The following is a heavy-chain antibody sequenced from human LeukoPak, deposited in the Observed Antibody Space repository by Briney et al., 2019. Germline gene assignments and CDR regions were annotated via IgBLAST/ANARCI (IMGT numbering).Heavy chain of an antibody. V-gene: IGHV1-18*01. CDR2: ISTNSDIR. D-gene: IGHD1-14*01. CDR1: GYTFTNYG. Sequence: ASVKVSCTASGYTFTNYGISWVRQAPGQGLEWMGWISTNSDIRTYAQTLQGRFTMTTDTATTTAYMELNNLTFDDTAVYYCARDWDAMNNRFDPWGQGTPVTVSS. CDR3: ARDWDAMNNRFDP. J-gene: IGHJ5*02.